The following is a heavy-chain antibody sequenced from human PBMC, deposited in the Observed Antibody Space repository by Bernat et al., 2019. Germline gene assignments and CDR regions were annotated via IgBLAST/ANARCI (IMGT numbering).Heavy chain of an antibody. CDR3: ARHRRLLYLVQGSYFDY. D-gene: IGHD2-15*01. V-gene: IGHV4-39*01. Sequence: QLQLQESGPGLVKPSETLSLTCTVSGGSISSSSYYWGWIRQPPGKGLEWIGSIYYSGSTYYNPSLKSRVTISVDTSKNQFSLKLSSVTAADTAVYYCARHRRLLYLVQGSYFDYWGQGTLVTVSS. J-gene: IGHJ4*02. CDR1: GGSISSSSYY. CDR2: IYYSGST.